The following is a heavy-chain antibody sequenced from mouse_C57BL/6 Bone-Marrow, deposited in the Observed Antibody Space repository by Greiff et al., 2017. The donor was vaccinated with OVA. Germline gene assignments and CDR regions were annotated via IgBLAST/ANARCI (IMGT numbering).Heavy chain of an antibody. CDR1: GYTFTSYW. D-gene: IGHD1-2*01. CDR2: INPSNGGT. Sequence: QVQLQQPGTELVKPGASVKLSCKASGYTFTSYWMHWVKQRPGQGLEWIGNINPSNGGTNYNEKFKSKATLTVDKSSSTAYMQLSSLTSEGAAVYYCAKGLLRLYFDYWGQGTTLTVSS. J-gene: IGHJ2*01. V-gene: IGHV1-53*01. CDR3: AKGLLRLYFDY.